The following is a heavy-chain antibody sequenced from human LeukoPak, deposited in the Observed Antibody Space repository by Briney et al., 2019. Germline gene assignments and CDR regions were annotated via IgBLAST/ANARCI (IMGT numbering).Heavy chain of an antibody. CDR3: ARDRAWNYFDY. Sequence: GGSLRLSCAASGFTFSSYGMHWVRQAPGKGLEWVAVISYDGSNKYYADSVKGRFTISRDNSKNTLYLQMNSLRAEDTAVYYCARDRAWNYFDYWGQGTLVTVSS. D-gene: IGHD3-3*01. CDR2: ISYDGSNK. CDR1: GFTFSSYG. V-gene: IGHV3-30*03. J-gene: IGHJ4*02.